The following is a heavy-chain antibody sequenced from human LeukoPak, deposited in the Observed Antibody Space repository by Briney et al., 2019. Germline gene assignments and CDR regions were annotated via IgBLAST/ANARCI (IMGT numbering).Heavy chain of an antibody. Sequence: PSETLSLTCTVSGASISGSGYYWGWIRQPPGKGLEWIGSIYSSGSTYYNASLQSRVTISIETSKNQISLRLNPVTAADTATYYCAKSGGYGLIDYWGQGTLVTVSS. V-gene: IGHV4-39*01. D-gene: IGHD1-26*01. J-gene: IGHJ4*02. CDR1: GASISGSGYY. CDR3: AKSGGYGLIDY. CDR2: IYSSGST.